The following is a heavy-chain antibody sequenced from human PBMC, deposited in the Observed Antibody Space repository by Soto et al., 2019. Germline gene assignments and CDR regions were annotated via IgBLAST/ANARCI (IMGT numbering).Heavy chain of an antibody. V-gene: IGHV3-33*01. CDR1: GFTFSSYG. J-gene: IGHJ5*02. D-gene: IGHD4-17*01. Sequence: QVHLVESGGGVVQPGRSLRLSCAASGFTFSSYGMHWVRQAPGQGPEWVAFIWYDGSKKFYADFAKGRFSISRDNSKNTLYLQMNSRRVEDTAVYKCARAIHDGDYANWFDPWGQGTLVTVSS. CDR2: IWYDGSKK. CDR3: ARAIHDGDYANWFDP.